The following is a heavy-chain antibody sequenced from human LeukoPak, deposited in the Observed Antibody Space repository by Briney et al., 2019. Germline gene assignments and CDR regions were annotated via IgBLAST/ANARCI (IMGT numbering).Heavy chain of an antibody. J-gene: IGHJ4*02. CDR2: INHSGNT. Sequence: SETLSLTCAVYGGTFSGYYWSWIRQPPGKGLEWIGEINHSGNTNYNPSLKSRVTISVDKSKNQFSLKLSSVTAADTAVYYCARGSTYYDFWSGYYPFDYWGQGTLVTVSS. V-gene: IGHV4-34*01. CDR3: ARGSTYYDFWSGYYPFDY. CDR1: GGTFSGYY. D-gene: IGHD3-3*01.